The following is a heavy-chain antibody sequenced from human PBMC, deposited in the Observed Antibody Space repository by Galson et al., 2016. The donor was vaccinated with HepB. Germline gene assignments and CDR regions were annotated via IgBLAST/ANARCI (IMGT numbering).Heavy chain of an antibody. CDR2: MNPDTGVT. CDR3: ATLYYGGFVLAH. J-gene: IGHJ4*02. D-gene: IGHD4-23*01. V-gene: IGHV1-2*02. CDR1: GYDFTDYY. Sequence: SVKVSCKASGYDFTDYYIHWVRRAPGKGLEWMGWMNPDTGVTKFEGEFRGRITMTRDTTISTAYLELSSLRGDDTARYYCATLYYGGFVLAHWGPGTLVTVSS.